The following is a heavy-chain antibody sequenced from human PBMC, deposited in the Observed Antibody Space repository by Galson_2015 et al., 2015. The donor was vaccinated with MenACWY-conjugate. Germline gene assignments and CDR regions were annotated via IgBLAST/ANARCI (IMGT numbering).Heavy chain of an antibody. D-gene: IGHD1/OR15-1a*01. CDR1: GFSFSTYA. V-gene: IGHV3-23*01. J-gene: IGHJ4*02. Sequence: SLRLSCAASGFSFSTYAIHWVRQAPGNGPEWVSSVSRGGGGTYYADSVKGRFTISRDKSTNTVSLQMNSLRADDTAVYYCARDSDEKTNSHNDHYFDYWGQGTLVTVSS. CDR2: VSRGGGGT. CDR3: ARDSDEKTNSHNDHYFDY.